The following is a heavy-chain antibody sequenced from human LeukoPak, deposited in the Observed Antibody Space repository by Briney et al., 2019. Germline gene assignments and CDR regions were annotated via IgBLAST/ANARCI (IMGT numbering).Heavy chain of an antibody. CDR1: GFTFNNYG. CDR2: ISSDGTTE. V-gene: IGHV3-30*03. J-gene: IGHJ4*02. D-gene: IGHD6-13*01. Sequence: GGSLRLSCTVSGFTFNNYGMHWVRQAPGKGLEWVADISSDGTTEFYADSVKGRFTISRDNSQYTVHLQMNSLRPEDTAIYYCARDQGAGVYSGDWYGGYCDSWGQGALVTVSS. CDR3: ARDQGAGVYSGDWYGGYCDS.